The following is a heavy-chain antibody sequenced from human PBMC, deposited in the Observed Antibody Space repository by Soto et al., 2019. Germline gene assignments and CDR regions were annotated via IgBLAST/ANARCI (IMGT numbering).Heavy chain of an antibody. Sequence: EQLLESGGGLVQPGGSLRLSCAASGFTFSSYAMHRVRQAPGKGLEWVAVISYDGSNKYYADSVKGRFTISRDNSKNTLYLRMNSLRAEDTAVYYCARVSVWPRGIGGSWSYSTNDYWGQGTLVTVSS. CDR3: ARVSVWPRGIGGSWSYSTNDY. CDR2: ISYDGSNK. CDR1: GFTFSSYA. J-gene: IGHJ4*02. D-gene: IGHD3-10*01. V-gene: IGHV3-30-3*01.